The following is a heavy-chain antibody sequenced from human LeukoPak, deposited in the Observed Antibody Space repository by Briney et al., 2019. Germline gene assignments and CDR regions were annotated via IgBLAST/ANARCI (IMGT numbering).Heavy chain of an antibody. J-gene: IGHJ4*02. Sequence: GGSLRLSCTGSGFIFSNHAMSWVRQAPGKGLEWVSGISTRGGGIYYADSVKGRFTISRDNSKNTLYLQMKSLRAEDTAVYYCAKDGFDYYDSSGYYYFDYGGQGTLVTVS. D-gene: IGHD3-22*01. CDR3: AKDGFDYYDSSGYYYFDY. CDR2: ISTRGGGI. V-gene: IGHV3-23*01. CDR1: GFIFSNHA.